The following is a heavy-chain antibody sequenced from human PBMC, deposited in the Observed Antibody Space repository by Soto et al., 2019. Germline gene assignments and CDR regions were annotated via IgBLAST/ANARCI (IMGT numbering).Heavy chain of an antibody. CDR1: GSTFTGHY. CDR2: INPNSVGT. CDR3: AREPMVRAAHGFDI. D-gene: IGHD3-10*01. V-gene: IGHV1-2*02. J-gene: IGHJ3*02. Sequence: QVQLVQSGAEVKKPGASVKVSCKASGSTFTGHYMHWVRQAPGQGLEWMGWINPNSVGTNYAQKFQGRVTMSGDTSISTDYMAVCKLGSDDTVVYYCAREPMVRAAHGFDIWGQGTMVTVSS.